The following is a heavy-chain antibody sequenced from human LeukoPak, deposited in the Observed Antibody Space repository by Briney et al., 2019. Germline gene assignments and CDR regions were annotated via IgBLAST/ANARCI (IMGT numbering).Heavy chain of an antibody. CDR3: ARDLESIAAAGYYFDY. CDR1: GFTFSSYG. D-gene: IGHD6-13*01. J-gene: IGHJ4*02. V-gene: IGHV3-30*03. CDR2: ISYDGSNK. Sequence: GGSLRLSCAASGFTFSSYGMHWVRQAPGKGLEWVAVISYDGSNKYYADSVKGRFTISRDNSKNTLYLQMNSLRAEDTAVYYCARDLESIAAAGYYFDYWGQGTLVTVSS.